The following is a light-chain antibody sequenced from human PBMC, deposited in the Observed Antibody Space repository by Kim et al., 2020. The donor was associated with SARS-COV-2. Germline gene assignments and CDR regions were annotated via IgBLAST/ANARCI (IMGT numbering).Light chain of an antibody. CDR2: GAY. J-gene: IGKJ1*01. CDR3: QQYGSQPVT. Sequence: PGERATLSGSDSQSVTTDNLAWYQQKVGQAPRFLIYGAYSWATGIPYRFSGSGSGTDFTLTISRQEPEDFAVYYCQQYGSQPVTFGQGTKVDIK. CDR1: QSVTTDN. V-gene: IGKV3-20*01.